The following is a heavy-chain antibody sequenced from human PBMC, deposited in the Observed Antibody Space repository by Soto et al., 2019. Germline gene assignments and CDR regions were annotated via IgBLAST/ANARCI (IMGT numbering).Heavy chain of an antibody. CDR3: ARGSSGYFVDYYYYGMDV. V-gene: IGHV1-69*06. J-gene: IGHJ6*02. CDR2: IIPIFGTA. CDR1: GGTFRSYA. Sequence: ASVKVSCKASGGTFRSYAISWVRQAPGQGLEWMGGIIPIFGTANYAQKFQGRVTITADKSTSTAYMELSSLRSEDTAVYYCARGSSGYFVDYYYYGMDVWGQGTTVTVSS. D-gene: IGHD3-22*01.